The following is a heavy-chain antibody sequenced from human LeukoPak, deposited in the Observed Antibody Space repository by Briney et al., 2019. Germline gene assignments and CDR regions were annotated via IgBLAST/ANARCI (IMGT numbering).Heavy chain of an antibody. CDR3: ARSYRATAGIVDV. CDR2: ISNSGSDI. Sequence: PGGSLRLSCAASDFTLSDYYMTWIRQAPGKGLEWLSYISNSGSDIYSADSVKGRFTISRDNAKNSPYPQMNSLRAKDTAVYYCARSYRATAGIVDVWGQGTTVTVSS. D-gene: IGHD6-13*01. CDR1: DFTLSDYY. V-gene: IGHV3-11*01. J-gene: IGHJ6*02.